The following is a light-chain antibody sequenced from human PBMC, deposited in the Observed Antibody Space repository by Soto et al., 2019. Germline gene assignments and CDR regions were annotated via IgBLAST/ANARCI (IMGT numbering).Light chain of an antibody. CDR3: QQYGSSYPWT. J-gene: IGKJ1*01. CDR2: GAS. Sequence: EVVLTQSPSTLSLSPGSRSTLSCRASQSVSSNYLAWYQQKPGQAPRLXIYGASSRATGIPDRFSGSGSGTDFTLTIRRLEPQDFAVYYCQQYGSSYPWTFGQGTKVDIK. V-gene: IGKV3-20*01. CDR1: QSVSSNY.